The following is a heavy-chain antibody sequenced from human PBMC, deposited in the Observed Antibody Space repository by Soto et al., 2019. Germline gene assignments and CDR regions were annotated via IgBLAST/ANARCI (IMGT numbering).Heavy chain of an antibody. CDR3: ARDGQQLAPYAMDV. V-gene: IGHV3-33*01. D-gene: IGHD1-1*01. CDR1: GFIFKHHA. CDR2: IWYDGSHT. Sequence: QVQLVESGGGVVQPGRSLRLSCAASGFIFKHHAMHWVRQAAGKGLEWVAQIWYDGSHTYYTDSVKGRFTISRDNLKDMVHLQMDSLRAEDTAVYYCARDGQQLAPYAMDVWGQGTTVTVSS. J-gene: IGHJ6*02.